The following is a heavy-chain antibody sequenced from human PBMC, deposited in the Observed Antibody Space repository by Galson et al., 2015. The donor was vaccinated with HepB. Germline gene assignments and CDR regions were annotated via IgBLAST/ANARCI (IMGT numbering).Heavy chain of an antibody. D-gene: IGHD2-8*01. V-gene: IGHV3-48*02. CDR1: GFTFSSYS. CDR2: ISGTSNTI. J-gene: IGHJ4*02. Sequence: SLRLSCAASGFTFSSYSMNWVRQAPGKGLEWISYISGTSNTIFYTDSVKGRFTISRDNAQNSLYLQMNSLRDEDTAVYYCARCQRYKQDVCYKWSYFDYWGQGTLVTVSS. CDR3: ARCQRYKQDVCYKWSYFDY.